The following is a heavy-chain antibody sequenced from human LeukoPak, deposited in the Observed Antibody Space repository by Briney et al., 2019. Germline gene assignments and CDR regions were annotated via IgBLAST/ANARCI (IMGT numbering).Heavy chain of an antibody. CDR2: IHPNSGGT. CDR1: GYSFTGYY. V-gene: IGHV1-2*04. Sequence: ASVKVSCKTSGYSFTGYYVHWVRQAPGQGLEWMGWIHPNSGGTNYARRFHDWVTMTRDTSTRTAYMELRLRSDDTAVYYCASLVDIPMVTQDYWGQGTLVTVSS. J-gene: IGHJ4*02. D-gene: IGHD5-18*01. CDR3: ASLVDIPMVTQDY.